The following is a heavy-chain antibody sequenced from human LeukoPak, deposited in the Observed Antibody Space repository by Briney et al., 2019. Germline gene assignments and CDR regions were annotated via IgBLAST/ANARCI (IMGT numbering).Heavy chain of an antibody. V-gene: IGHV3-33*01. CDR1: GSTFSSYG. D-gene: IGHD4-23*01. CDR3: ARDPQPHDYGGNGFDY. Sequence: GGSLRLSCAASGSTFSSYGMHWVRQAPGKGLEWVAVIWYDGSNKYYADSVKGRFTISRDNSKNTLYLQMNSLRAEDTAVYYCARDPQPHDYGGNGFDYWGQGTLVTVSS. CDR2: IWYDGSNK. J-gene: IGHJ4*02.